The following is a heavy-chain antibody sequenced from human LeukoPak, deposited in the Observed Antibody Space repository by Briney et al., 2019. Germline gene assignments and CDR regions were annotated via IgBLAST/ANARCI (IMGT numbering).Heavy chain of an antibody. CDR2: ISAYNGNT. D-gene: IGHD1-26*01. CDR1: GYTFTGYY. J-gene: IGHJ6*03. Sequence: ASVKVSCKASGYTFTGYYMHWVRQATGQRLEWMGWISAYNGNTNYAQKLQGRVTMTTDTSTSTAYMELRSLRSDDTAVYYCARDEAYSGSYPYMDVWGKGTTVTVSS. V-gene: IGHV1-18*04. CDR3: ARDEAYSGSYPYMDV.